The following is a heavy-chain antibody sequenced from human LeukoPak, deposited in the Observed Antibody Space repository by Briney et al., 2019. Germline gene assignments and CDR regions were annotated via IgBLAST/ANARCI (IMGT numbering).Heavy chain of an antibody. V-gene: IGHV1-69*05. Sequence: GSSVKVSCKASGGTFSSYAISWVRQAPGQGLEWMGGIIPIFGTANYAQKFRGRVTITTDESTSTAYMELSSLRSEDTAVYYCARGLGGPAATAEYFQHWGQGTLVTVSS. D-gene: IGHD2-2*01. CDR1: GGTFSSYA. CDR2: IIPIFGTA. J-gene: IGHJ1*01. CDR3: ARGLGGPAATAEYFQH.